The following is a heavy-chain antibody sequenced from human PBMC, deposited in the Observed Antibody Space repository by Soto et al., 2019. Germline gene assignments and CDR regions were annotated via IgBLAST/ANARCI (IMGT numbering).Heavy chain of an antibody. Sequence: ASVKVSCNASGYTFTSYYMHWVRQAPGQGLEWMGIINPSGGSTSYAQKFQGRVTMTRDTSTSTVYMELSSLRSEDTAVYYCARERGYDFWSGYYSAEGLDYWGQGTLVTVSS. D-gene: IGHD3-3*01. CDR1: GYTFTSYY. J-gene: IGHJ4*02. CDR3: ARERGYDFWSGYYSAEGLDY. V-gene: IGHV1-46*03. CDR2: INPSGGST.